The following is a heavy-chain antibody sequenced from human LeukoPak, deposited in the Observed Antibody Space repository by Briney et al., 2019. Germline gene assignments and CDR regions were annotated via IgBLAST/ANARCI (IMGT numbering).Heavy chain of an antibody. V-gene: IGHV3-9*01. J-gene: IGHJ4*02. CDR2: ISWNSGGI. CDR3: AKDWSGGYNHYYFDY. CDR1: GFTFDDYA. Sequence: GGSLRLSCATSGFTFDDYAMHWVRQAPGKGLEWVSGISWNSGGIGYADSVKGRFTISRDNAKNSLYLQMNSLRPEDTALYYCAKDWSGGYNHYYFDYWGQGTPVTVSS. D-gene: IGHD2-8*02.